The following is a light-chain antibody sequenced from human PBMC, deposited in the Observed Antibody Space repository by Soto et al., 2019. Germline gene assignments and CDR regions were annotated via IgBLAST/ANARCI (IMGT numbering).Light chain of an antibody. CDR3: HQRQSWPRT. Sequence: EIVLTQSPATLSSIQGDKVTLSCRASQYINTRLAWYQHRPGQAPRLLIYQTSIRAAGIPARFSASGSGPDFTLTISDVQPEDFALYYCHQRQSWPRTFGQGTKVDI. CDR2: QTS. J-gene: IGKJ1*01. V-gene: IGKV3-11*01. CDR1: QYINTR.